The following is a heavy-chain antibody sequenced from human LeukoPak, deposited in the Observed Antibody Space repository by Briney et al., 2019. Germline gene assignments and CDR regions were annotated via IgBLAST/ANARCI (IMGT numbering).Heavy chain of an antibody. CDR3: ARGELSFPLDY. CDR2: IYYSGST. CDR1: GGSISSYY. V-gene: IGHV4-59*01. Sequence: PSETLSLTCTVSGGSISSYYWSWIRQPPGKGLEWIGYIYYSGSTNYNPSLKSRVTISVDTSKNQFSPKLSSVTAADTAVYYCARGELSFPLDYWGQGTLVTVSS. D-gene: IGHD3-16*02. J-gene: IGHJ4*02.